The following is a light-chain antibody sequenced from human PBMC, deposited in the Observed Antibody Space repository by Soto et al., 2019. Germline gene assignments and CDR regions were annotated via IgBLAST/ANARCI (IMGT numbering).Light chain of an antibody. V-gene: IGKV1-39*01. CDR2: AIS. Sequence: DIQMTQSPPSLSASVGDRVTITCRASQSMSNYLNWYQQKPGQAPRLLIYAISSLQGGVPSRFSGSVSGTDFTLTISSLQPEDFVTYYCQQTYRTPWTFGQGTKVDIK. CDR3: QQTYRTPWT. CDR1: QSMSNY. J-gene: IGKJ1*01.